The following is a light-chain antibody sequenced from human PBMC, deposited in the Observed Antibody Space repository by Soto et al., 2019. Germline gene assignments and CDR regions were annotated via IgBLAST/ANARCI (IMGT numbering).Light chain of an antibody. CDR2: AAS. Sequence: DIQLTQSPSFLSASVGDRVTITCRASQGISSYLAWYQQNPGKAPKLLIYAASTLQTGVPSRFSGSGSGTEFTLTISSPQPEDFATYYCQQLNSYPPYTFGQGTKLEIK. CDR1: QGISSY. V-gene: IGKV1-9*01. J-gene: IGKJ2*01. CDR3: QQLNSYPPYT.